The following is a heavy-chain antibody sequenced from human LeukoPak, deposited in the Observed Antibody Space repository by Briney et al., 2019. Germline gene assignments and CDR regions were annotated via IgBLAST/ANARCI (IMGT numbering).Heavy chain of an antibody. J-gene: IGHJ3*02. CDR3: ANAFDI. V-gene: IGHV3-21*01. Sequence: GGSLRLSCAASGFDFNSYSMTWVRQAPGKGLEWVSIISSTSDYIFDADSVKGRFTISRDNSKNTLYLQMNSLRAEDTAVYYCANAFDIWGQGTMVTVSS. CDR1: GFDFNSYS. CDR2: ISSTSDYI.